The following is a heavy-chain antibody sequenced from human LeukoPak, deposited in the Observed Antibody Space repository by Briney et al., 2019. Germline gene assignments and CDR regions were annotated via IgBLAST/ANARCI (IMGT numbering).Heavy chain of an antibody. CDR2: LRYDGSAQ. CDR1: GFTFSNFG. CDR3: TRGVWFAKLGDY. J-gene: IGHJ4*02. V-gene: IGHV3-30*02. Sequence: PGGSLRLSCTASGFTFSNFGMHWVRQAPGKGLEWVAFLRYDGSAQFYADSVKGRFTVSRDNSKNTLFLQMNNLRRGDTAVYYCTRGVWFAKLGDYWGQGTLVTVSS. D-gene: IGHD3-10*01.